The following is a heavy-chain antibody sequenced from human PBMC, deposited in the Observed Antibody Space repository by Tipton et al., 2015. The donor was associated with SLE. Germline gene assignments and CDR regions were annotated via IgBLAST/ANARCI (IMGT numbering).Heavy chain of an antibody. Sequence: TLSLTCTVSGGSISRGSYHWSWIRQPAGKGLEWIGRISSSGSSIYNPSLKSRVTISLDTSMSQVSLRVHSVTAADTAVYYCARFRDEYYYYAMDVWGQGTTVTVSS. J-gene: IGHJ6*02. CDR3: ARFRDEYYYYAMDV. CDR2: ISSSGSS. V-gene: IGHV4-61*02. CDR1: GGSISRGSYH.